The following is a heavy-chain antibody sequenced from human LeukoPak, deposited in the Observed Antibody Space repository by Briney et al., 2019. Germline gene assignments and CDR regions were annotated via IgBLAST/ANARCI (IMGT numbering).Heavy chain of an antibody. D-gene: IGHD5-12*01. V-gene: IGHV5-51*01. Sequence: GESWQISCKASGYRFTTYWIGWVRQMPGKGLEWMGIIYPGDSDTRYSPFFERVTTISADKSITTAYLQWSSLKASDTAMYYCARQITDQSSGYDSIDYWGKGTIVSVSS. CDR1: GYRFTTYW. CDR2: IYPGDSDT. J-gene: IGHJ4*02. CDR3: ARQITDQSSGYDSIDY.